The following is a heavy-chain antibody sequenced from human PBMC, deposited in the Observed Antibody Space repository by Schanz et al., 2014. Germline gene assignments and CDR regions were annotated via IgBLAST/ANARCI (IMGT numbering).Heavy chain of an antibody. Sequence: EVQLLESGGGLVQPGGSLRLSCSASTFTFDHYAMTWVRQAPGKGLEWVSGISGSGASTYYADSVKGRFTISRDNSNKTVDLQMNSLRAEDTAVYYCARELPGVVAFDFWGQGTMVTVSS. V-gene: IGHV3-23*01. J-gene: IGHJ3*01. CDR3: ARELPGVVAFDF. CDR1: TFTFDHYA. CDR2: ISGSGAST. D-gene: IGHD7-27*01.